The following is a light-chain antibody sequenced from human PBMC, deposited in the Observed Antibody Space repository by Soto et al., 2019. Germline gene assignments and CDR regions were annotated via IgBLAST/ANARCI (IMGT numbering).Light chain of an antibody. J-gene: IGLJ1*01. CDR1: SSDVGGYNY. Sequence: QSALTQPPSASGSPGQSVAISCTGTSSDVGGYNYVSWYQQHPGKAPKLMICDVSERPSGVPDRFSGSKSGNPASLTVSGLQAEDEADYFCSSYAGTHVVFGTGTKVTVL. CDR2: DVS. CDR3: SSYAGTHVV. V-gene: IGLV2-8*01.